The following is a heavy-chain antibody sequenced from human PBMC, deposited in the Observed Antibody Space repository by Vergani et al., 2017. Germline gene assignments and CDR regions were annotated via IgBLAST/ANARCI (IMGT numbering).Heavy chain of an antibody. Sequence: QVQLVQSGAEVKKPGASVKVSCKASGYTFTSYYMHWVRQAPGQGLEWMGWINAGNGNTKYSQKFQGRVTITRDTSASTAYMELSSLRSEDTAVYYCARVTYFWRTENGMDVWGQGTTVTVSS. D-gene: IGHD3-3*01. J-gene: IGHJ6*02. CDR3: ARVTYFWRTENGMDV. V-gene: IGHV1-3*01. CDR1: GYTFTSYY. CDR2: INAGNGNT.